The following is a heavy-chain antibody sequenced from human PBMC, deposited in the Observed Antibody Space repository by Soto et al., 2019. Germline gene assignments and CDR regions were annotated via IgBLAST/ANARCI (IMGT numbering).Heavy chain of an antibody. D-gene: IGHD1-1*01. CDR1: GYTFTSYA. CDR2: INAGNGNT. V-gene: IGHV1-3*01. CDR3: ARDLGCWTDY. Sequence: QVQLVQSGAEVKKPGASVKVSCKASGYTFTSYAMHWVRQAPGQRLEWMGGINAGNGNTKYSQKFQGRVTITRDTSASTAYMELSSLRSEDTTVYYCARDLGCWTDYWGQGTLVTVSS. J-gene: IGHJ4*02.